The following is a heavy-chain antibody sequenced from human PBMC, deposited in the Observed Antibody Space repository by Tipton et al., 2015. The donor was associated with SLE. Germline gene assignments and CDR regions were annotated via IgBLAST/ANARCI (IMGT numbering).Heavy chain of an antibody. J-gene: IGHJ5*02. CDR3: ARDLGAAAGPDNWFDP. V-gene: IGHV3-21*01. Sequence: GSLRLSCAASGFTFSNYNMNWVCQAPGKGLEWVSSITGSTSYIYYADSVKGRFTISRDNAKNSLYLQMNSLRAEDTAVYYCARDLGAAAGPDNWFDPWGQGTLVTVSS. D-gene: IGHD6-13*01. CDR2: ITGSTSYI. CDR1: GFTFSNYN.